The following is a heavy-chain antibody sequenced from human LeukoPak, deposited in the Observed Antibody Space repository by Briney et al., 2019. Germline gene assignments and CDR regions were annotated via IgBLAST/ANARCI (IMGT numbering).Heavy chain of an antibody. V-gene: IGHV3-30*18. D-gene: IGHD3-10*01. CDR2: ISYDGSNK. CDR3: AKEVLITMVRGVISNLDY. J-gene: IGHJ4*02. Sequence: GRSLRLSCAASGFTFSSYGMHWVRQAPGKGLEWVAVISYDGSNKYYADSVKGRFTISRDNSKNTLYLQMNSLRAEDTAVYYCAKEVLITMVRGVISNLDYWGQGTLVTVSS. CDR1: GFTFSSYG.